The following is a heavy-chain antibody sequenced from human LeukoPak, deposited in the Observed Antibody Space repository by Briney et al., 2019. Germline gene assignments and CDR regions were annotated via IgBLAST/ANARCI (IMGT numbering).Heavy chain of an antibody. J-gene: IGHJ4*02. CDR1: GGSISSGGYS. Sequence: PSPTLSLTCAVSGGSISSGGYSWSWIRQPPGKGLEWIGYIYHSGSAYYNPSLKSRVTISVDRSTNQFSLKLSSVTAADTAVYYCARGTTTYYDFWSGYYDAGFDYWGQGTLAIVSS. CDR2: IYHSGSA. CDR3: ARGTTTYYDFWSGYYDAGFDY. D-gene: IGHD3-3*01. V-gene: IGHV4-30-2*01.